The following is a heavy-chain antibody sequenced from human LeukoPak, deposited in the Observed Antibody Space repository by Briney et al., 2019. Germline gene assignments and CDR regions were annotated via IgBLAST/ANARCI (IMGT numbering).Heavy chain of an antibody. J-gene: IGHJ4*02. CDR1: GGSISSYY. CDR2: IYTSGST. V-gene: IGHV4-4*07. CDR3: ARGGIRGYSAFDNLDF. D-gene: IGHD5-12*01. Sequence: SETLSLTCTVSGGSISSYYWSWIRQPAGKGLEWIGRIYTSGSTNYNPSLKSRVTMSVDTSKNQFSLTLTSVTVADTAFYYCARGGIRGYSAFDNLDFWGLGTHVTVSS.